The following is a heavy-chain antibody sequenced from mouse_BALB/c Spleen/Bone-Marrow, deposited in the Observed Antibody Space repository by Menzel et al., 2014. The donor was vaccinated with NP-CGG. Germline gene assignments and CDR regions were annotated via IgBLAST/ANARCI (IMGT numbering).Heavy chain of an antibody. CDR2: IYPGDGDT. CDR3: ARVGFSFDY. D-gene: IGHD3-1*01. J-gene: IGHJ2*01. CDR1: GYAFSTYW. Sequence: VQRVESGAELVRPGSSVKISCKASGYAFSTYWMNWVKQRPGQGLEWIEQIYPGDGDTNYNEKFKGKATLTADKSSSTASIQLSSLTSEDSAVYFCARVGFSFDYWGQGTTLTVSS. V-gene: IGHV1-80*01.